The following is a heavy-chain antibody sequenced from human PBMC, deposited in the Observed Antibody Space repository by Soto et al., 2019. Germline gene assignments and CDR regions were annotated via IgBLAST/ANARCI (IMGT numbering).Heavy chain of an antibody. V-gene: IGHV5-10-1*01. J-gene: IGHJ6*02. D-gene: IGHD3-22*01. CDR3: ARHPVYYYDSSGLVPYGMDV. CDR2: IDPSDSYT. CDR1: GYSFTTYL. Sequence: PGESLKISCKGSGYSFTTYLITWVRQMPGKGLEWMGRIDPSDSYTNYSPSFQGHVTISADKSISTAYLQWSSLKASDTAMYYCARHPVYYYDSSGLVPYGMDVWGQGTTVTVSS.